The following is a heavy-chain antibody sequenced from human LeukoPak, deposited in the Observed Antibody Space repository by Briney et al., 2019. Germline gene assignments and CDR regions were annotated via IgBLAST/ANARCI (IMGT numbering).Heavy chain of an antibody. V-gene: IGHV1-18*01. CDR3: ARDGRPNYDFWSGESFDY. J-gene: IGHJ4*02. CDR2: ISAYNGNT. Sequence: ASVTVSCKASGYTFTSYGISWVRQAPGQGLEWMGWISAYNGNTNYAQKLQGRVTMTTDTSTSTAYMELRSLRSDDTAVYYCARDGRPNYDFWSGESFDYWGQGTLVTVSS. D-gene: IGHD3-3*01. CDR1: GYTFTSYG.